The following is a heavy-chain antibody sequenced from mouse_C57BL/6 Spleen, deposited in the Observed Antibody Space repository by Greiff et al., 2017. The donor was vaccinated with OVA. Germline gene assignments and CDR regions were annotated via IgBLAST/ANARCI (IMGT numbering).Heavy chain of an antibody. CDR1: GFTFSDYG. Sequence: EVMLVASGGGLVQPGGSLKLSCAASGFTFSDYGMAWVRQAPRKGPEWVAFISNLAYSIYYADTVTGRFTISRENAKNTLYLEMSSLRSEDTAMYYCARHSSGYAMDYWGQGTSVTVSS. D-gene: IGHD3-2*02. J-gene: IGHJ4*01. V-gene: IGHV5-15*01. CDR2: ISNLAYSI. CDR3: ARHSSGYAMDY.